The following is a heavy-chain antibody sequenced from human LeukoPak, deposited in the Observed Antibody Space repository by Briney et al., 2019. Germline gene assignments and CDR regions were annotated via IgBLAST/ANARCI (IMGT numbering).Heavy chain of an antibody. CDR2: INPNSGGT. CDR3: ARDEDRKYQLLTYDY. D-gene: IGHD2-2*01. Sequence: ASVKVSCKASGYTFTGYYMHWVRQAPGQGLEWMRWINPNSGGTNYAQKFQGRVTMTRDTSISTAYMELSRLRSDDTAVYYCARDEDRKYQLLTYDYWGQGTLVTVSS. V-gene: IGHV1-2*02. J-gene: IGHJ4*02. CDR1: GYTFTGYY.